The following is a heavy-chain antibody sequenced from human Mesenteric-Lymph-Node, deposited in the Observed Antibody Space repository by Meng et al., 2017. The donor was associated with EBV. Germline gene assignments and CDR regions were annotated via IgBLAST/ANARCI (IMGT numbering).Heavy chain of an antibody. J-gene: IGHJ4*02. Sequence: QLQLKGPGPGLVKPSETLSLTCIVSGGSVSSSSSYWGWIRQPPGKGLEWIGSIYYSGSIYYNPSLKGRVTISVDTSKNQFSLKLSSVTAADTAVYYCARTYYYDSSGYAPFDYWGQGTLVTVSS. CDR2: IYYSGSI. D-gene: IGHD3-22*01. CDR1: GGSVSSSSSY. V-gene: IGHV4-39*07. CDR3: ARTYYYDSSGYAPFDY.